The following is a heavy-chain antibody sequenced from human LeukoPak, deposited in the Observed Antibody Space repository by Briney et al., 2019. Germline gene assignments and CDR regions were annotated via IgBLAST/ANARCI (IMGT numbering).Heavy chain of an antibody. Sequence: GGSLRLSCVVSGITLSNYAMSWVRQAPGRGLEWVSGISESGGSTKYADSVKGRFTISRDNSLNTVYLQMNSLRAEDTAVYFCAKRGIVIRGVLIIGFHKEAYYFDYWGQGILVTVSS. CDR1: GITLSNYA. CDR2: ISESGGST. V-gene: IGHV3-23*01. D-gene: IGHD3-10*01. J-gene: IGHJ4*02. CDR3: AKRGIVIRGVLIIGFHKEAYYFDY.